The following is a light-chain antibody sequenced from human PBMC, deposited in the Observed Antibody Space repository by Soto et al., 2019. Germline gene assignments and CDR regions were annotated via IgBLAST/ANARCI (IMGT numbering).Light chain of an antibody. CDR3: QQYNDLPPWT. CDR2: GAS. Sequence: IVMEQSVATLSVSTEERATLSCRASQSVSSNLAWYQQKPGQAPRLLIYGASTRATGIPDRFSGSVSGTEFTLTISSLQSEDFAIYYCQQYNDLPPWTSCQ. J-gene: IGKJ1*01. CDR1: QSVSSN. V-gene: IGKV3-15*01.